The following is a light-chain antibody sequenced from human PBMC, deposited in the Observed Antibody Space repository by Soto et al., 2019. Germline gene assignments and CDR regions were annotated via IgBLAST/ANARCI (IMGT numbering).Light chain of an antibody. V-gene: IGLV1-44*01. CDR2: VNN. CDR1: SSNIGSNV. CDR3: AAWDDSLNGVV. Sequence: QSVLTQPPSASGTPGQRVTISCSERSSNIGSNVVNWYQQLPGTAPKLLIYVNNQRPSGVPDRFSGSKSGTSASLAISGLQSEDEADYYCAAWDDSLNGVVFGGGTKLTVL. J-gene: IGLJ2*01.